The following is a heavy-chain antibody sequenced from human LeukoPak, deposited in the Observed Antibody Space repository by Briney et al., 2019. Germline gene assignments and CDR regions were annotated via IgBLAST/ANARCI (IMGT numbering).Heavy chain of an antibody. Sequence: GGSLRLSCAASGFTFSDYYMSWIRQAPGKGLEWVSYISSSSSYTNYADSVKGRFTISRDNAKNSLYLQMNSLRAEDTAVYYCARVRKYSSGWYDAFDIWGQGTMVTVSS. CDR1: GFTFSDYY. CDR3: ARVRKYSSGWYDAFDI. CDR2: ISSSSSYT. D-gene: IGHD6-19*01. J-gene: IGHJ3*02. V-gene: IGHV3-11*05.